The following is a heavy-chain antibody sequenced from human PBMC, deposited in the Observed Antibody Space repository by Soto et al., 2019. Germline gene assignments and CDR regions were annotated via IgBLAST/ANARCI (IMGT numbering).Heavy chain of an antibody. V-gene: IGHV3-33*01. J-gene: IGHJ6*02. CDR3: ARGGRYSSGWYGGGYYYYYYGMDV. CDR1: GFTFSSYG. CDR2: IWYDGSNK. D-gene: IGHD6-19*01. Sequence: QVQLVESGGGVVQPGRSLRLSCAASGFTFSSYGMHWVRQAPGKGLEWVAVIWYDGSNKYYADSVKGRFTISRDNSKNTLYLQMNSLRAEDTAVYYCARGGRYSSGWYGGGYYYYYYGMDVWGQGTTVTVSS.